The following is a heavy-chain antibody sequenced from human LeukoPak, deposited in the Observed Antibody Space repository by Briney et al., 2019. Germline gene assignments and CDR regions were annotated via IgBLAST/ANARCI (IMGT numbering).Heavy chain of an antibody. CDR2: INPNSGGT. V-gene: IGHV1-2*02. CDR1: GYTFTGYY. D-gene: IGHD6-19*01. Sequence: GASVKVSCKASGYTFTGYYMHWVRQAPGQGLEWMGWINPNSGGTNYAQKFQGRVTMTRDTSISTAYMELSRLRSDDTAVYYCARPYSSGWYPDAFDIWGQGTMVTVSS. CDR3: ARPYSSGWYPDAFDI. J-gene: IGHJ3*02.